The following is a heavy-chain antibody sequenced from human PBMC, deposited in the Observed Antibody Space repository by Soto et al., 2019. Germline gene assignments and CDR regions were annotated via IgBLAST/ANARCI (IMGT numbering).Heavy chain of an antibody. CDR3: ARYNYGYFGY. CDR2: IYYSGST. V-gene: IGHV4-59*12. J-gene: IGHJ4*02. CDR1: GDSIGSYS. D-gene: IGHD3-16*01. Sequence: SETLSLTCTVSGDSIGSYSWSWIRQHPGKGLEWIGYIYYSGSTYYNPSLESRVTISVDTSKNQFSLKVSSVTAADTAVYYCARYNYGYFGYWGQGTLVTVSS.